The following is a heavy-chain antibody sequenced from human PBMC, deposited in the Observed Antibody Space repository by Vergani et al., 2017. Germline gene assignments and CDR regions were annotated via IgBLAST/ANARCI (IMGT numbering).Heavy chain of an antibody. Sequence: QVQLVESGGGVVQPGGSLRLSCAASGFTFSSYGMHWVRQAPGKGLEWVAFIRYDGSNKYYADSVKGRFTISRDNSKNTLYLQMNSLRAEDTAVYYCAESPYDILTGYLDFDYWGQGTLVTVSS. CDR2: IRYDGSNK. D-gene: IGHD3-9*01. V-gene: IGHV3-30*02. CDR1: GFTFSSYG. CDR3: AESPYDILTGYLDFDY. J-gene: IGHJ4*02.